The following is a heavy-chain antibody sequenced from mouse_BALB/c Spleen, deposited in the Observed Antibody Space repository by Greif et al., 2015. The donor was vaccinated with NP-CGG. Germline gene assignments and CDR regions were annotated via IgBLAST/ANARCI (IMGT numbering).Heavy chain of an antibody. D-gene: IGHD2-1*01. V-gene: IGHV5-9-4*01. CDR1: GFTFSSYA. J-gene: IGHJ4*01. CDR3: ARDLLSHAMDY. Sequence: EVQLVEPGGGLVKPGGSLKLSCAASGFTFSSYAMSWVRQSPEKRLEWVAEISSGGSYTYYPDTVTGRFTISRDNAKNTLYLEMSSLRSEYTAMYYCARDLLSHAMDYWGQGTSVTVSS. CDR2: ISSGGSYT.